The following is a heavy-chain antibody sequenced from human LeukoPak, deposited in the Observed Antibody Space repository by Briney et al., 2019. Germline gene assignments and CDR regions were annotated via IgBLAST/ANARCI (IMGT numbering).Heavy chain of an antibody. V-gene: IGHV3-21*01. D-gene: IGHD2-2*01. CDR3: AKGGDIVVVPAAKLAGLVY. CDR2: ISSSSSYI. J-gene: IGHJ4*02. CDR1: GFTFSSYS. Sequence: PGGSLRLSCASSGFTFSSYSMNWVRQAPGEGLEWVSSISSSSSYIYYADSVKGRFTISRDNSKNTLYLQMNSLRAEDTAVYYCAKGGDIVVVPAAKLAGLVYWGQGTLVTVSS.